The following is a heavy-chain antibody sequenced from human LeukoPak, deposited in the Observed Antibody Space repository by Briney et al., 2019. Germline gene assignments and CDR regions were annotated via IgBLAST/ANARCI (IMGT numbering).Heavy chain of an antibody. Sequence: GSLRLSCAASGFTFSSYAMSWIRQPPGKGLEWIGEINHSGSTNYNPSLKSRVTISVDTSKNQFSLKLSSVTAADTAVYYCARGRVVPAISYYYYGMDVWGQGTTVTVSS. CDR2: INHSGST. V-gene: IGHV4-34*01. D-gene: IGHD2-2*01. CDR1: GFTFSSYA. CDR3: ARGRVVPAISYYYYGMDV. J-gene: IGHJ6*02.